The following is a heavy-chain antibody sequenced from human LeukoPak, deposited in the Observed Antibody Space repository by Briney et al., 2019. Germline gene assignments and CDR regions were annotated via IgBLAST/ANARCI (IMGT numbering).Heavy chain of an antibody. CDR2: ISASGGTT. D-gene: IGHD6-19*01. CDR1: GFTFSSFA. J-gene: IGHJ4*02. CDR3: AKDYSSGWYFDY. V-gene: IGHV3-23*01. Sequence: GGSLRLSCAASGFTFSSFATAWVRRAQGKGLEWVSAISASGGTTHYAGSVKGRFTISRDNSKNTVNLLLDSLRAEDTAVYYCAKDYSSGWYFDYWGQGTLVTVSS.